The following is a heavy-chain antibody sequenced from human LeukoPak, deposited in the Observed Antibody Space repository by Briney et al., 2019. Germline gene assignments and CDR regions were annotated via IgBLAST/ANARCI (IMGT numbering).Heavy chain of an antibody. CDR3: ATTPPTRNPLQH. V-gene: IGHV3-9*01. CDR1: GFTFDDYA. J-gene: IGHJ1*01. CDR2: ISWNSGSI. D-gene: IGHD1-14*01. Sequence: PGGSLRLSCAASGFTFDDYAMHWVRQAPGKGLEWVSGISWNSGSIGYADSVKGRFTISRDNSKNTLYLQMNSLRAEDTAVYYCATTPPTRNPLQHWGQGTLVTVSS.